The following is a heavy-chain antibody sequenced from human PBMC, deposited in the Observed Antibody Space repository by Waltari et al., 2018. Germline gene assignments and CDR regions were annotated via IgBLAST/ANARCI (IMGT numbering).Heavy chain of an antibody. CDR3: ARDSSSTSPPYFYGMDV. J-gene: IGHJ6*02. CDR2: SYSGGAT. Sequence: EVQLVETGGGLIQPGGSLRLSCAASGFSVTTSYMNWVRQAPGKGLEWVSGSYSGGATYYADSVKGRFTISRDKNTLYLQMNSLRADDTAVYYCARDSSSTSPPYFYGMDVWGQGTTVTVSS. D-gene: IGHD2-2*01. CDR1: GFSVTTSY. V-gene: IGHV3-53*02.